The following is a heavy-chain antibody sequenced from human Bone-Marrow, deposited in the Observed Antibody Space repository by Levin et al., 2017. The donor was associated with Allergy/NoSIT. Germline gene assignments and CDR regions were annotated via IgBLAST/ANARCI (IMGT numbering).Heavy chain of an antibody. CDR2: ISSSSSYI. Sequence: GESLKISCAASGFTFSSYNMNWVRQAPGKGLEWVSSISSSSSYIYYADSVKGRFTISRDNAKNSLYLQMNSLRAEDTAVYYCARGGIVGWGWFDPWGQGTLVTVSS. CDR3: ARGGIVGWGWFDP. CDR1: GFTFSSYN. D-gene: IGHD2-15*01. J-gene: IGHJ5*02. V-gene: IGHV3-21*01.